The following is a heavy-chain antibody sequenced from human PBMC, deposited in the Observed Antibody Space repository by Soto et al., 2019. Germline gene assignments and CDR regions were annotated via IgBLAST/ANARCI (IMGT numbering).Heavy chain of an antibody. CDR3: ARWWSGSRQGFDP. CDR1: GGSISSGDYY. V-gene: IGHV4-31*03. CDR2: IYYSRST. Sequence: QVQLQESGPGLVKPSQTLSLTCTVSGGSISSGDYYWSWIRQPPGKGLEWIGYIYYSRSTYYNPSLKRRVTLSVDTSKNQSPLKLSSVTAADTAVYYCARWWSGSRQGFDPWGQATLVTVSS. J-gene: IGHJ5*02. D-gene: IGHD3-3*01.